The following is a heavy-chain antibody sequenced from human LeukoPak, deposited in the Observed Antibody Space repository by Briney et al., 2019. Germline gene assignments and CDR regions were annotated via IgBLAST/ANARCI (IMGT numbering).Heavy chain of an antibody. CDR1: GFTFSSYA. J-gene: IGHJ6*02. Sequence: GGSLRLSCAASGFTFSSYAMSWVRQAPGMGLEWLSYISSHSSTIYYADSVKGRITISRDNAKNSLYLQLNSLKAEDTALYYCARDLGNYYYYGMDVWGRGTTVTVSS. V-gene: IGHV3-48*04. CDR2: ISSHSSTI. CDR3: ARDLGNYYYYGMDV.